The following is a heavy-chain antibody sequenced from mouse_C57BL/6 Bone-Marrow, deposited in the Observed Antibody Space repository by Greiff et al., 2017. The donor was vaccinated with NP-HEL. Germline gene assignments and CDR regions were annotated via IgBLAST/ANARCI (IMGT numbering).Heavy chain of an antibody. CDR1: GYTFTSYW. J-gene: IGHJ4*01. V-gene: IGHV1-5*01. Sequence: EVQLQQSGTVLARPGASVKMSCKTSGYTFTSYWMHWVKQRPGQGLEWIGAIYPGNSDTSYNQKFKGKAKLTAVTSASTDYMEHSSLTNEDSAVYYCTGRSTMVTTGAMDYWGQGTSVTVSS. CDR2: IYPGNSDT. D-gene: IGHD2-2*01. CDR3: TGRSTMVTTGAMDY.